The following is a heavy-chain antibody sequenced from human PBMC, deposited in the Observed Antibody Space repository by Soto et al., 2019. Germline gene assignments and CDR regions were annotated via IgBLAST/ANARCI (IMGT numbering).Heavy chain of an antibody. CDR1: GYTFTSYS. CDR2: INAGNGNT. J-gene: IGHJ3*02. V-gene: IGHV1-3*01. D-gene: IGHD1-26*01. CDR3: ARTIDSGSSFGAFDI. Sequence: ASVKVSCKASGYTFTSYSMHWVRQAPGQRLEWMGWINAGNGNTKYSQKFQGRVTITRDTSASTAYMELSSLRSEDTAVYYCARTIDSGSSFGAFDIWGQGTMVTVSS.